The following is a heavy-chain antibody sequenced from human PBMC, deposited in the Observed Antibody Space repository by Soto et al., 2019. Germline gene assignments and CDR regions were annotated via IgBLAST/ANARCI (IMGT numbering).Heavy chain of an antibody. V-gene: IGHV1-18*04. CDR2: ISAYNGNT. Sequence: QVQLVQSGAEVKKPGASVKVSCKASGYTFTSYGISWVRQAPGQGLEWMGWISAYNGNTNYAQKLQGRVTMTTDTSTSTAYMELRSLRSDATAVYYCARQTAMAHYYYGMDVWGQGTTVTVSS. CDR1: GYTFTSYG. D-gene: IGHD5-18*01. CDR3: ARQTAMAHYYYGMDV. J-gene: IGHJ6*02.